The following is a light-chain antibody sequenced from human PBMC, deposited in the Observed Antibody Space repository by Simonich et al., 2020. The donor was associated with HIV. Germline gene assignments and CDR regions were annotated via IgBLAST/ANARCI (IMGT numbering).Light chain of an antibody. CDR1: QGLVPSNGYDK. CDR3: MQALQTPLT. CDR2: LGS. J-gene: IGKJ4*01. Sequence: DIVMTQSPRSLPVTPGEPASLSCRSRQGLVPSNGYDKLVWYLQKPGQSPHLLIYLGSNRGSGVPDRFSGSGSGTECTLKISRVEAEDVGVDYGMQALQTPLTFGGGTKVEIK. V-gene: IGKV2-28*01.